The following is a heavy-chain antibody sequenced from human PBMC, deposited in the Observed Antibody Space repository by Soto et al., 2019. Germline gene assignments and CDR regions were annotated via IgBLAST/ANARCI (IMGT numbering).Heavy chain of an antibody. D-gene: IGHD3-3*01. J-gene: IGHJ6*03. CDR2: ISAYNGNT. V-gene: IGHV1-18*01. Sequence: GSVKVSCKASGGTFSSYTISWVRQAPGQGLEWMGWISAYNGNTNYAQKLQGRVTMTTDTSMSTAYMELRGLRYDDTAVYYCANYYYNFLSGSDYYYYYMDVWGQGTTVTVSS. CDR1: GGTFSSYT. CDR3: ANYYYNFLSGSDYYYYYMDV.